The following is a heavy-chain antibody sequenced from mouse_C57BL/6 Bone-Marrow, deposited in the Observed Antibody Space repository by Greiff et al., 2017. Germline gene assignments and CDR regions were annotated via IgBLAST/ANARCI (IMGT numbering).Heavy chain of an antibody. CDR3: ARPRWLLYFDH. CDR1: GYTFTDYY. V-gene: IGHV1-19*01. CDR2: INPYNGGT. J-gene: IGHJ2*01. Sequence: DVQLQESGPVLVKPGASVKMSCKASGYTFTDYYMNWVKQSHGKSLEWIGVINPYNGGTSYNQKFKGKATLTVDKSSSTAYMELNSLTSEDSAVYYRARPRWLLYFDHGGQGTTLTVSS. D-gene: IGHD2-3*01.